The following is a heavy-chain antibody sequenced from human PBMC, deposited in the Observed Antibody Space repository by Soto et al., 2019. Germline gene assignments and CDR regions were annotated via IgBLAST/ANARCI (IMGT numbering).Heavy chain of an antibody. J-gene: IGHJ4*02. CDR1: GYTFTSYG. V-gene: IGHV1-18*01. D-gene: IGHD3-16*01. CDR3: ARDWFGVDY. Sequence: ASVKVSCEASGYTFTSYGISWVRQAPGQGLEWMGWISAYNGNTNYAQKLQGRVTMTTDTSTSTAYVELRSLRSDDTAVYYCARDWFGVDYWGQGTLVTVSS. CDR2: ISAYNGNT.